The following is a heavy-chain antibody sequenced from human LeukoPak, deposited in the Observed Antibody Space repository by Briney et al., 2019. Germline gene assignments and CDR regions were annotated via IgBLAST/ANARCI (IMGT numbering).Heavy chain of an antibody. CDR1: GYTFTTYY. CDR2: INPSGGRT. CDR3: ASKDSSGWYEEA. V-gene: IGHV1-46*01. J-gene: IGHJ5*02. Sequence: GASVKVSCKASGYTFTTYYMHWVRQAPGQGLEWMGVINPSGGRTSYAQKFQGGVTMTRDTSTSTVYMKLSSLKSEDTAIYYCASKDSSGWYEEAWGQGTLVTVSS. D-gene: IGHD6-19*01.